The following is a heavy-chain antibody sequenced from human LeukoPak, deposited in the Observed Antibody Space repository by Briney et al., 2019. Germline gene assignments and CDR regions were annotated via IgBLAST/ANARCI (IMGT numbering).Heavy chain of an antibody. CDR1: GYTFTSYD. D-gene: IGHD2-15*01. V-gene: IGHV1-8*01. CDR3: ARAKAMVGAH. CDR2: MNPNSGNT. Sequence: ASVKVSCKASGYTFTSYDINWVRQATGQGLEWMGWMNPNSGNTGYAQKFQGRVTMTRDTSTSTVYMELSSLRSEDTAVYYCARAKAMVGAHWGQGTLVTVSS. J-gene: IGHJ4*02.